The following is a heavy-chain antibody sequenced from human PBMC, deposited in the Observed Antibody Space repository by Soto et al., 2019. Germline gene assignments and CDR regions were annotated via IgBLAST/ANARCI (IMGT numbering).Heavy chain of an antibody. Sequence: QVQLVQSGAEVKEPGASVKLSCQASGYTFMNYAISWVRQAPGQGLEWMGWISPSTGNTDQAQNFQGRVTMTLDTSTNTANMELRTLRSDHSAVYYCARCYCSVGSCYTCWHFDLWGRGTLVTVSS. J-gene: IGHJ2*01. D-gene: IGHD2-15*01. CDR3: ARCYCSVGSCYTCWHFDL. V-gene: IGHV1-18*01. CDR2: ISPSTGNT. CDR1: GYTFMNYA.